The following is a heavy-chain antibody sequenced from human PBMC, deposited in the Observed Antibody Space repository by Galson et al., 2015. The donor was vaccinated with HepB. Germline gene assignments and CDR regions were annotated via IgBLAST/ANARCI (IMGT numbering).Heavy chain of an antibody. CDR2: INLDGSAK. Sequence: SLRLSCAASGFTFGSHWIHWVRQAPGKGLEWVGNINLDGSAKYYADSVKGRFTISRDNAKNSAYLQMNSLRAEDTAVYYCGVKDPGYWGQGTLVTVSS. D-gene: IGHD2-15*01. CDR1: GFTFGSHW. J-gene: IGHJ4*02. CDR3: GVKDPGY. V-gene: IGHV3-7*01.